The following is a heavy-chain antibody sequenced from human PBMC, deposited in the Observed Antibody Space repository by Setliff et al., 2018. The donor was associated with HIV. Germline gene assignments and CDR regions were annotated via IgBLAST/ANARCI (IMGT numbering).Heavy chain of an antibody. CDR3: ARVGSYWSTFDY. V-gene: IGHV7-4-1*02. CDR2: INTETGNP. J-gene: IGHJ4*02. Sequence: ASVKVSCKASGYTLTTYGISWVRQAPGQGLEWVGWINTETGNPMYAQGFTGRFVFSLDTSVSTAYLQINSLKTDDTAMYYCARVGSYWSTFDYWGQGALVTVSS. CDR1: GYTLTTYG. D-gene: IGHD1-26*01.